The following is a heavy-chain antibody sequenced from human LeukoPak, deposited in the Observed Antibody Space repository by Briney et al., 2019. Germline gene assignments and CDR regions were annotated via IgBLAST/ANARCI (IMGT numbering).Heavy chain of an antibody. Sequence: ASVKVSCKASGYTFTSYDINWVRQATGQGLKWMGWMNPNSGNTGYAQKLQGRVTMTTDTSTSTAYMELRSLRSDDTAVYYCARESLFTVAPSAFDIWGQGTMVTVSS. CDR2: MNPNSGNT. V-gene: IGHV1-8*02. CDR3: ARESLFTVAPSAFDI. CDR1: GYTFTSYD. D-gene: IGHD6-19*01. J-gene: IGHJ3*02.